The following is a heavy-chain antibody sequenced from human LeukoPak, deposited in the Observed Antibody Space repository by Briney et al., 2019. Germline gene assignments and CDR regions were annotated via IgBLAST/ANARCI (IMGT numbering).Heavy chain of an antibody. D-gene: IGHD6-19*01. J-gene: IGHJ3*02. CDR3: ARDYSSGWSDAFDI. CDR1: GGTLSSYA. V-gene: IGHV1-69*05. Sequence: GSSVKVSCKASGGTLSSYAISWVRQAPGQGLEWMGRIIPIFGTANYAQKFQGRVTITTDESTSTAYMELSSLRSEDTAVYYCARDYSSGWSDAFDIWGQGTMVTVSS. CDR2: IIPIFGTA.